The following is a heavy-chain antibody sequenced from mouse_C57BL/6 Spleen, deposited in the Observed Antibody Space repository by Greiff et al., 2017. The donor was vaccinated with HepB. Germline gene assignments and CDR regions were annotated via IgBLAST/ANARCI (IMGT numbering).Heavy chain of an antibody. CDR3: ARGIYDYDGGNAMDY. J-gene: IGHJ4*01. D-gene: IGHD2-4*01. CDR1: GYSITSGYY. V-gene: IGHV3-6*01. Sequence: ESGPGLVKPSQSLSLTCSVTGYSITSGYYWNWIRQFPGNKLEWMGYISYDGSNNYNPSLKNRISITRDTSKNQFFLKLNSVTTEDTATYYCARGIYDYDGGNAMDYWGQGTSVTVSS. CDR2: ISYDGSN.